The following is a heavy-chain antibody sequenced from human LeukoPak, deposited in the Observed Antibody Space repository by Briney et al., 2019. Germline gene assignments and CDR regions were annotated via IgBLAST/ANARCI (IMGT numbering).Heavy chain of an antibody. D-gene: IGHD5-12*01. CDR2: INRNSGGT. CDR1: GYTFTGYY. CDR3: ASDSSATGYSGPHYFDY. Sequence: GASVKVSCKASGYTFTGYYMHWVRQAPGQGLEWMGWINRNSGGTNYARKFQGRVAMTRDTSISTAYMELSRLRSDDTAVYYCASDSSATGYSGPHYFDYWGQGTLVTVSS. V-gene: IGHV1-2*02. J-gene: IGHJ4*02.